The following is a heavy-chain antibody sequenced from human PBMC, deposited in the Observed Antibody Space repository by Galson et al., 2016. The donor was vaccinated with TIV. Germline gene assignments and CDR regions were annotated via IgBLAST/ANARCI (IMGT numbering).Heavy chain of an antibody. J-gene: IGHJ4*02. D-gene: IGHD6-13*01. Sequence: SVKVSCKASGYIFNNYYMHWVRQARGQRLEWIGWIVTGSGDTNYAQSFQQRVTITRDMSTSTAYMELRSLGSEDTAVYYCAGSAIPATGNMAYRGQGTLVTVSS. CDR3: AGSAIPATGNMAY. CDR1: GYIFNNYY. CDR2: IVTGSGDT. V-gene: IGHV1-58*02.